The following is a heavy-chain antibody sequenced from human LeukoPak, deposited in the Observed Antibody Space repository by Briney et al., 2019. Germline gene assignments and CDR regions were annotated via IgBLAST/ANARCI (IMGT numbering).Heavy chain of an antibody. J-gene: IGHJ4*02. V-gene: IGHV3-21*01. CDR2: TRSSSSYI. CDR1: GFTFSNYN. D-gene: IGHD6-25*01. CDR3: ARGSGSFFDS. Sequence: GGSLRLSCAASGFTFSNYNMNWVRQAPGKGLEWVSSTRSSSSYIYYTDSVKGRFTISRDNAKNSLYLQMNSLRVEDTAVYYCARGSGSFFDSWGQGTLVTVSS.